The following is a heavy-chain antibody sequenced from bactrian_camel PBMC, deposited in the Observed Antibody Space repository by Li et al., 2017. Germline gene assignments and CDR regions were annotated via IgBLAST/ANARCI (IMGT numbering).Heavy chain of an antibody. CDR2: LASDGST. J-gene: IGHJ4*01. Sequence: HVQLVASGGGLVQAGGSLRLSCGSSSGHTGRMYCMAWFRLAPGKEREGVVALASDGSTWYADSVKGRFTISRDDAKNTLYLHMNSLKTEDTAVYYCATGSRRLYCSGDHCYASRGQGTQVTVS. CDR1: GHTGRMYC. V-gene: IGHV3S57*01. D-gene: IGHD2*01.